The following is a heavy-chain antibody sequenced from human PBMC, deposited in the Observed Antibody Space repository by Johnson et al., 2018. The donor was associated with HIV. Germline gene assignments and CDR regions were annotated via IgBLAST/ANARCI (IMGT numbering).Heavy chain of an antibody. CDR1: GFTFSTYA. CDR3: ARSDIAMVRGGAFDI. D-gene: IGHD3-10*01. J-gene: IGHJ3*02. V-gene: IGHV3-7*01. Sequence: VQLVESGGGVVQPGRSLRLSCTASGFTFSTYAMHWVRRAPGKGLEWVANIKQDGREKYYVDSVKGRFTISRDNAKNSLYLQMNSLRAEDTAVYYCARSDIAMVRGGAFDIWGHGTMVTVSS. CDR2: IKQDGREK.